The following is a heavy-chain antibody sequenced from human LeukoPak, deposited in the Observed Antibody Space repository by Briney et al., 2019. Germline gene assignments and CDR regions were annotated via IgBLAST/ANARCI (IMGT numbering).Heavy chain of an antibody. D-gene: IGHD6-13*01. CDR2: IYYSGST. J-gene: IGHJ5*02. Sequence: SQTLSLTCTVSGGSISSGGYYWSWSRQHPGKGLEWIGYIYYSGSTYYNPSLKSRVTISVDTSKNQFSLKLSSVTAADTAVYYCARDHRSSSWLGPANWFDPWGQGTLVTVSS. CDR1: GGSISSGGYY. V-gene: IGHV4-31*03. CDR3: ARDHRSSSWLGPANWFDP.